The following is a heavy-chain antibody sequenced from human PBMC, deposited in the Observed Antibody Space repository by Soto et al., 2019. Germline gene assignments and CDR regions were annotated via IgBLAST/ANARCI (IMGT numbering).Heavy chain of an antibody. CDR1: GFIFNTYG. CDR2: ISYDGSNK. V-gene: IGHV3-30*18. Sequence: SLRLSCAASGFIFNTYGMHWVRQAPGKGLEWVAVISYDGSNKYYAGSVKGRLTISRDNSKNTLYLQMNSLRAEDTAVYYCAKGQHCSTTSCYFYFYGMDVWGQGTKVTVSS. D-gene: IGHD2-2*01. J-gene: IGHJ6*02. CDR3: AKGQHCSTTSCYFYFYGMDV.